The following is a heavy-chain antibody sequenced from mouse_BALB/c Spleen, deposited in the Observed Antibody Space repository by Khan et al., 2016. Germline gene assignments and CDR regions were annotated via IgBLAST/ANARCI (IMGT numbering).Heavy chain of an antibody. V-gene: IGHV5-12-2*01. CDR2: ISNGGGST. CDR3: ARERRARADGYFDY. J-gene: IGHJ2*01. D-gene: IGHD3-1*01. Sequence: EVELVESGGGLVQPGGSLKLSCAASGFTFSSYTMSWVRQTPEKGLEWVAYISNGGGSTYYPDTVKGRFTISRDNAKNTLYLQMSSLKSEDTAMYYCARERRARADGYFDYWGQGTTLTVSS. CDR1: GFTFSSYT.